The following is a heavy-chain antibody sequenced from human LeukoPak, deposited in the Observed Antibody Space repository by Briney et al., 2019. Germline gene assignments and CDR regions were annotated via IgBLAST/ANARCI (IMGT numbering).Heavy chain of an antibody. CDR2: IKQDGSEK. V-gene: IGHV3-7*01. Sequence: GGSLRLSCAASGFTFSSYWMSWVRQAPGKGLEWVANIKQDGSEKYYVDSVKGRFTISRDNAKNSPYLQMNSLRAEDTAVYYCAREGASGDYDYVWGSLWYWGQGTLVTVSS. D-gene: IGHD3-16*01. CDR3: AREGASGDYDYVWGSLWY. CDR1: GFTFSSYW. J-gene: IGHJ4*02.